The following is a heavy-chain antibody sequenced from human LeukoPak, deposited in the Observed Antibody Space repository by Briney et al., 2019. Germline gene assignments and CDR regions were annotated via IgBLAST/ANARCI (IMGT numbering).Heavy chain of an antibody. CDR3: ARTAIANWGTYYYYYYYMDV. Sequence: PSETLSLTCAVYGGSFSGYYWSWIRQPPGKGLEWIGEINHSGSTNYNPSLKSRVTISVDTSKNQFSLKLSSVTAADTAVYYCARTAIANWGTYYYYYYYMDVWGKGTTVTVSS. CDR2: INHSGST. CDR1: GGSFSGYY. D-gene: IGHD7-27*01. V-gene: IGHV4-34*01. J-gene: IGHJ6*03.